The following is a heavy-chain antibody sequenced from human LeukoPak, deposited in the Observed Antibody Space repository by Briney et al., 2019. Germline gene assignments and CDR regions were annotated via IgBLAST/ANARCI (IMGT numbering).Heavy chain of an antibody. CDR1: GGSISSYY. CDR2: IYTSGST. Sequence: SETLPLTCTVSGGSISSYYWSWIRQPAGKGLEWIGRIYTSGSTNYNPSLKSRVTMSVDTSKNQFSLKLSSVTAADTAVYYCARDVDYGSGSYYKPGYYYYYGMDVWGQGTTVTVSS. D-gene: IGHD3-10*01. V-gene: IGHV4-4*07. J-gene: IGHJ6*02. CDR3: ARDVDYGSGSYYKPGYYYYYGMDV.